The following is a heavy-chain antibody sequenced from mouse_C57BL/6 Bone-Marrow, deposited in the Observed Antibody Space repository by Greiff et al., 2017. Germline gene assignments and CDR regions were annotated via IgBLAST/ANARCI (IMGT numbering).Heavy chain of an antibody. V-gene: IGHV1-64*01. CDR1: GYTFTSYW. CDR3: ARDYYGSSFDV. D-gene: IGHD1-1*01. J-gene: IGHJ1*03. CDR2: IHPNSGST. Sequence: VQLQQPGAELVKPGASVKLSCKASGYTFTSYWMHWVKQRPGQGLEWIGMIHPNSGSTNYNEKFKSKATLTVDKSSSTAYMQLSSLTSEDSAVYYCARDYYGSSFDVWGTGTTVTVSS.